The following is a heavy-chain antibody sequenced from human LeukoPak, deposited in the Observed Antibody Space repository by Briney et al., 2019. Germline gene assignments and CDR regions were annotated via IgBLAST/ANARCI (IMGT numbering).Heavy chain of an antibody. J-gene: IGHJ4*02. D-gene: IGHD6-13*01. CDR1: GGSINSYY. CDR3: ARETSRSWCFDY. V-gene: IGHV4-59*01. Sequence: PSETLSLTCTVSGGSINSYYWSWIRQPPGKGLEWIGYIYNSGSTNYNPSLGSRITISVDTSKNQFSLKLSSVTAADTAVYYCARETSRSWCFDYWGQGTLVTVSS. CDR2: IYNSGST.